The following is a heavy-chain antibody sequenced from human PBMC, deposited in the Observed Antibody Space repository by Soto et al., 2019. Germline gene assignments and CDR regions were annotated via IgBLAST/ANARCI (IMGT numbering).Heavy chain of an antibody. CDR2: TYYRSKWYN. D-gene: IGHD6-19*01. Sequence: QTLSLTCAISGDSVSSNSAAWNCIRQSPSRGLEWLGRTYYRSKWYNDYAVSVKSRITINPDTSKNQFSLQLNSATPEDTAVYYCARDSRYSSGWYVGNWFDPWGQGTLVTVSS. J-gene: IGHJ5*02. V-gene: IGHV6-1*01. CDR1: GDSVSSNSAA. CDR3: ARDSRYSSGWYVGNWFDP.